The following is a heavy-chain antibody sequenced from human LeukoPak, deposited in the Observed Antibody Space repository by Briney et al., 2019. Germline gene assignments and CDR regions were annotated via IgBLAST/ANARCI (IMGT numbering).Heavy chain of an antibody. Sequence: PSETLSLTCAVYGGSFSGYYWSWIRQPPGKGLEWIGEINHSGSTNYNPSLKSRVTISIDTSKNQFSLKLTSVTAADTAVYYCSIHPDLDSPRRKYHFDYWGQGTQVTVSS. V-gene: IGHV4-34*01. J-gene: IGHJ4*02. CDR2: INHSGST. CDR3: SIHPDLDSPRRKYHFDY. D-gene: IGHD3/OR15-3a*01. CDR1: GGSFSGYY.